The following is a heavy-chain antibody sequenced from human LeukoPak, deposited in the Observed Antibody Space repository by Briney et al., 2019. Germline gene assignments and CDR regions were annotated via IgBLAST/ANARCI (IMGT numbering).Heavy chain of an antibody. Sequence: RASVKVSCKASGYTFTSYDINWVRQATGQGLEWMGWMNPNSGNTGYAQKFQGRVTMTRNTSISTAYMELSSLRSDDTAVYYCAGSDRPMTTVTWTFDYWGQGILVTVSS. CDR1: GYTFTSYD. CDR2: MNPNSGNT. J-gene: IGHJ4*02. D-gene: IGHD4-17*01. CDR3: AGSDRPMTTVTWTFDY. V-gene: IGHV1-8*01.